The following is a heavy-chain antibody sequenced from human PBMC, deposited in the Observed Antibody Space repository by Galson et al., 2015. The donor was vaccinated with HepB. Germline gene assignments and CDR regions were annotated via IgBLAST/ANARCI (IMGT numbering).Heavy chain of an antibody. J-gene: IGHJ4*02. Sequence: LSLTCAVYGGSFRGNYWSWIRQPPRKGLEWIGEINHSGSTNYNPSLKSRVTISLDTSKKQFSLKLSSVTAADTAVYYCAGYSSAWASFDFWGLGTLVTVSS. CDR1: GGSFRGNY. V-gene: IGHV4-34*01. D-gene: IGHD6-19*01. CDR3: AGYSSAWASFDF. CDR2: INHSGST.